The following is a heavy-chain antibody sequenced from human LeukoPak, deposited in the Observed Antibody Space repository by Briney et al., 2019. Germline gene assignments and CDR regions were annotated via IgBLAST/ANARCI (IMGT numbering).Heavy chain of an antibody. CDR3: AREGYGMDV. V-gene: IGHV3-33*01. Sequence: PGGSLRLSCAASGFTFSSYGMHWVRQVPGKGLEWVAVIWYDGSNKYYADSVKGRFTISRDNSKNTLYLQMNSLRAEDTAVYYCAREGYGMDVWGQGTTVTVSS. CDR2: IWYDGSNK. J-gene: IGHJ6*02. CDR1: GFTFSSYG.